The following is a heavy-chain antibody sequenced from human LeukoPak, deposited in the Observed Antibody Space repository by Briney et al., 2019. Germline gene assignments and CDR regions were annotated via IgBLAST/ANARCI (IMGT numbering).Heavy chain of an antibody. CDR2: IYTSGST. D-gene: IGHD3-22*01. V-gene: IGHV4-4*07. Sequence: PSETLSPTCTASGGSISSHYWSWIRQPAGKGLEWIGRIYTSGSTNYNPSLKSRVTMSVDTSKNQFSLKLSSVTAADTAVYYCARSYYYDQRAFDYWGQGTLVTVSS. CDR3: ARSYYYDQRAFDY. J-gene: IGHJ4*02. CDR1: GGSISSHY.